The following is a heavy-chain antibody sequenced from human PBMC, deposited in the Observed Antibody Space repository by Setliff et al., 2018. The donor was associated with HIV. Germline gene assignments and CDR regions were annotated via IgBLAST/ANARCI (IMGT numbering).Heavy chain of an antibody. J-gene: IGHJ5*02. V-gene: IGHV4-34*01. CDR2: IDHSGST. CDR3: ASSSGWYGAAQFDP. D-gene: IGHD6-19*01. CDR1: GGSFNDYY. Sequence: SETLSLTCAVYGGSFNDYYWTWIRQPPGKGLEWIGEIDHSGSTKYHASLKSRVTISIDTSKNQISLKLSSLTAADTAVYYCASSSGWYGAAQFDPWGQGTLVTVSS.